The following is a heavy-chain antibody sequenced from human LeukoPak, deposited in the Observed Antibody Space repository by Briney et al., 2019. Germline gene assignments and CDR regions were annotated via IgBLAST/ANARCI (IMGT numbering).Heavy chain of an antibody. D-gene: IGHD2-15*01. Sequence: GGSLRLSCAASGFTFSSYSMRWVRQAPGKGLEWVAVIWYDGSNKYYADSVKGRFAISRDNSKNTLYLQMNSLRAEDTAVYYCARDSSPGYCSGGSCLFDPWGQGTLVTVSS. J-gene: IGHJ5*02. CDR1: GFTFSSYS. CDR2: IWYDGSNK. CDR3: ARDSSPGYCSGGSCLFDP. V-gene: IGHV3-33*01.